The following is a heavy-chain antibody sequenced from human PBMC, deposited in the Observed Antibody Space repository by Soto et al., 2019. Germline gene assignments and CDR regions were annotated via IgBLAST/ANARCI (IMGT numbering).Heavy chain of an antibody. D-gene: IGHD2-21*01. Sequence: GGSLRLSCAASGFTLSNNYMNWVRQAPGKGLEWVSVISSSGNSAYYADSVKGRFTISRDNSKNTLYLQMNSLRVEDTAVYYCAKGPYPPPETNYFDPWGRGTLVTVS. CDR3: AKGPYPPPETNYFDP. CDR1: GFTLSNNY. V-gene: IGHV3-23*01. CDR2: ISSSGNSA. J-gene: IGHJ5*02.